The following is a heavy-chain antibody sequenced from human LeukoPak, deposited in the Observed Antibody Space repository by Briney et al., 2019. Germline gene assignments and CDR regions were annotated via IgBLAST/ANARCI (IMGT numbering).Heavy chain of an antibody. D-gene: IGHD6-19*01. Sequence: GGSLRLSCAASGFTFSTYAMSWVRQAPGKGLEWVANIKQDGSEKYYVDSVKGRFTISRDNAKNSLYLQMNSLRAEDTAVYYCARGGGSGWYYFDYWGQGTLVTVSS. CDR1: GFTFSTYA. CDR3: ARGGGSGWYYFDY. CDR2: IKQDGSEK. J-gene: IGHJ4*02. V-gene: IGHV3-7*05.